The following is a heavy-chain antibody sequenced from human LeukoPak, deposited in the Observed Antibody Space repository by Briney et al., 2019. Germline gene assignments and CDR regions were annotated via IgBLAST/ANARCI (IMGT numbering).Heavy chain of an antibody. Sequence: PSETLSLTCAVYGGSFSGYYWSWIRQPPGKGLEWIGEINHSGSTNYNPSLKSRVTISVDTSKNQFSLKLSSVTAADTAVYYCARIYGDYRGHAFDIWGQGTVVTVSS. D-gene: IGHD4-17*01. J-gene: IGHJ3*02. CDR3: ARIYGDYRGHAFDI. CDR2: INHSGST. CDR1: GGSFSGYY. V-gene: IGHV4-34*01.